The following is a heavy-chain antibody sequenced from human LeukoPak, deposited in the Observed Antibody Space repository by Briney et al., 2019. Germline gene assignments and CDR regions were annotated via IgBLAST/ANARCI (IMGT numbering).Heavy chain of an antibody. Sequence: PGGSLRLSCAASGFTFSSYSMNWVRQAPGKGLEWVSSISSSSSYIYYADSVKGRFTISRDNAKNSLYLQMNSLRAEDTAVYYCAGAYSPSSIVAAGRFDYWGQGTLVTVSS. CDR3: AGAYSPSSIVAAGRFDY. CDR1: GFTFSSYS. CDR2: ISSSSSYI. J-gene: IGHJ4*02. D-gene: IGHD1-26*01. V-gene: IGHV3-21*01.